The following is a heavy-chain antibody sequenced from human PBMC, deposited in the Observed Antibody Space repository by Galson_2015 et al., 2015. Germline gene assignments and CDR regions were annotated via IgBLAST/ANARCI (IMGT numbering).Heavy chain of an antibody. Sequence: SLRLSCAASGFTFSTYEMTWVRRAPGMGREGVSYISRRGSTIYYADSVKGRFTISRDNAKNSVYLQMNSLRAEDRAVYYCARVRAYTYGIDCDYWAQGTLVTVSS. D-gene: IGHD5-18*01. CDR3: ARVRAYTYGIDCDY. CDR1: GFTFSTYE. CDR2: ISRRGSTI. V-gene: IGHV3-48*03. J-gene: IGHJ4*02.